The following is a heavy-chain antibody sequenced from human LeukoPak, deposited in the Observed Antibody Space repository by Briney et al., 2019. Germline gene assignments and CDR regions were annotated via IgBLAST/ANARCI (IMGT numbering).Heavy chain of an antibody. Sequence: ASVKVSCSIPAYAFTSYYNNWIRHAPGQGLEWMGWIHPNSGGTKNAQKFQGRVTMTRDTSISTAYMELNSLTSDDTAVYYCATYANATLRYYYGLDVWGQGTTVTVSS. D-gene: IGHD2-2*01. CDR3: ATYANATLRYYYGLDV. CDR2: IHPNSGGT. J-gene: IGHJ6*02. V-gene: IGHV1-2*02. CDR1: AYAFTSYY.